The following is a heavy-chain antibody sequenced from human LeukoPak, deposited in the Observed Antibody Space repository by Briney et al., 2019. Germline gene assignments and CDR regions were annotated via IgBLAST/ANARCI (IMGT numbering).Heavy chain of an antibody. Sequence: GGSLRLSCAASGFTFSSYWMHWVRQAPGKGLVWVSRINIDGSSTSYADSVKGRFPILRDNAKNSLYLQMNSLRAEDTAVYYCARAEGDYYYYFYMDVWGKGTTVTGSS. CDR3: ARAEGDYYYYFYMDV. V-gene: IGHV3-74*01. CDR2: INIDGSST. CDR1: GFTFSSYW. J-gene: IGHJ6*03.